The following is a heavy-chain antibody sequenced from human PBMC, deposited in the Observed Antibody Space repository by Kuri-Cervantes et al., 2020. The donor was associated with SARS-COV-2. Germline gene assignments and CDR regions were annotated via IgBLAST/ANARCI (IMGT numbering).Heavy chain of an antibody. CDR1: GYTFTGYY. CDR3: ARDSNSHRWDYYYYYGMDV. V-gene: IGHV1-46*01. Sequence: ASVKVSCKASGYTFTGYYMHWVRQAPGQGLEWMGGIIPIFGTANYAQKFQGRVTMTRDTSTSTVYMELSSLRSEDTAVYYCARDSNSHRWDYYYYYGMDVWGQGTTVTVSS. D-gene: IGHD4-23*01. CDR2: IIPIFGTA. J-gene: IGHJ6*02.